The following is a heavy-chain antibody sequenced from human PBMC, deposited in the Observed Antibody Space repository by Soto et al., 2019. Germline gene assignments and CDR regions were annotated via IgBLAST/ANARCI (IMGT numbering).Heavy chain of an antibody. CDR2: INHSGST. V-gene: IGHV4-34*01. CDR3: ARDVVGATSPFDY. CDR1: GGSFSGYY. D-gene: IGHD1-26*01. J-gene: IGHJ4*02. Sequence: QVQLQPWGAGLLKPSETLSLTCAVYGGSFSGYYWSWIRQPPGKGLEWIGEINHSGSTNYNPSLKSRVTISVDTSKNQFSLKLSSVTAADTAVYYCARDVVGATSPFDYWGQGTLVTVSS.